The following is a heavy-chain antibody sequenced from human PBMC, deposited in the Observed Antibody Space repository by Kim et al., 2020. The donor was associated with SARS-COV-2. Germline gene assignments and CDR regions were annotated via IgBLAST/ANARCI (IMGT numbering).Heavy chain of an antibody. CDR2: ITASGGST. Sequence: GGSLRLSCAASGFTFSNYAMTWVRQAPGRGLEWVSSITASGGSTYSADSVKGRFSISRDNSKNTMYVQINSLRADDTAVYYCARRITMIRGVAVSGMDVWGQGTTVTVSS. D-gene: IGHD3-10*01. V-gene: IGHV3-23*01. J-gene: IGHJ6*02. CDR3: ARRITMIRGVAVSGMDV. CDR1: GFTFSNYA.